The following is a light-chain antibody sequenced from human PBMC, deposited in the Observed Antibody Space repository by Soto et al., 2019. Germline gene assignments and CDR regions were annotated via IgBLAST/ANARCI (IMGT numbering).Light chain of an antibody. Sequence: QAVVTQPPSASGTPGQGVTISCSGSSSNIGSNTVNWYQQLPGTAPKLLIYSNTQRPSGVPDRFSGSKSGTSASLAIGGLQSEDEADYYCAAWDDSLNGVEFGGGTKLTVL. J-gene: IGLJ2*01. CDR1: SSNIGSNT. V-gene: IGLV1-44*01. CDR2: SNT. CDR3: AAWDDSLNGVE.